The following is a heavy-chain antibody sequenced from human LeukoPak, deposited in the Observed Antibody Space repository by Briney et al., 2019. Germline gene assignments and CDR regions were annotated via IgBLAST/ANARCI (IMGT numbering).Heavy chain of an antibody. V-gene: IGHV3-21*04. J-gene: IGHJ6*04. CDR3: AASVCGGDCYSMGMDV. D-gene: IGHD2-21*02. Sequence: GGSLRLSCAASGFTFSSYSMNWVRQAPGKGLEWVSSISSSSSYIYYADSVKGRFTISRDNAKNSLYLQMNSLRAEDTAVYYCAASVCGGDCYSMGMDVWGKGTTVTISS. CDR2: ISSSSSYI. CDR1: GFTFSSYS.